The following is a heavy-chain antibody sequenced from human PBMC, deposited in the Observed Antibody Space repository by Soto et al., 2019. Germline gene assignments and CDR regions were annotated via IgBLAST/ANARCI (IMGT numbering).Heavy chain of an antibody. D-gene: IGHD3-9*01. CDR1: EYTFSSSA. V-gene: IGHV1-3*01. CDR3: ASTCDSGTVYSPACNEYFNH. Sequence: GASVKVSCKASEYTFSSSAIHWVRQAPGQRLEWMGWVNGGNGDTRYSQKFQGRLTITRDTSATTAYMDLSSLRFEDTAVYYCASTCDSGTVYSPACNEYFNHWGQGTLVTVSS. J-gene: IGHJ1*01. CDR2: VNGGNGDT.